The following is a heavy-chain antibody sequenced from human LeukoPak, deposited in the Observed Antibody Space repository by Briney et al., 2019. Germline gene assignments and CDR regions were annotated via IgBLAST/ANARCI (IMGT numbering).Heavy chain of an antibody. CDR1: GESFSGYY. D-gene: IGHD6-19*01. V-gene: IGHV4-34*01. CDR2: INHSGST. J-gene: IGHJ4*02. Sequence: SETLSLTCAVYGESFSGYYWSWIRQPPGKGLEWIGEINHSGSTNYNPSLKSRVTISVDTSKNQFSLKVNSGTAADTAVYYCARHKLGSGPLFDYWGQGTLVTVSS. CDR3: ARHKLGSGPLFDY.